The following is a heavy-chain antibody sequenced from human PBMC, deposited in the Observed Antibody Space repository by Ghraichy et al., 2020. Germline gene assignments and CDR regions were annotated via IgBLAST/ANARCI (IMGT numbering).Heavy chain of an antibody. Sequence: SETLSLTCTVSGGSISSSSYYWGWIRQPPGKGLEWIGSIYYSGSTYYNPSLKSRVTISVDTSKNQFSLKLSSVTAADTAVYYCARWWWEPIPYYSAFDIWGQGTMVTVSS. CDR1: GGSISSSSYY. D-gene: IGHD2-15*01. V-gene: IGHV4-39*01. CDR2: IYYSGST. CDR3: ARWWWEPIPYYSAFDI. J-gene: IGHJ3*02.